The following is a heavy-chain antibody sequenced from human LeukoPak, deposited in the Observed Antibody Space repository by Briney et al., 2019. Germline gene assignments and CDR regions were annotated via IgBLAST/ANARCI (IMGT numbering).Heavy chain of an antibody. CDR1: GFTFSSYG. D-gene: IGHD6-6*01. CDR2: IRNDGSNN. V-gene: IGHV3-30*02. J-gene: IGHJ3*02. CDR3: AKGDSSSWVHDAFDI. Sequence: GGSLRLSCAASGFTFSSYGMHWVRQAPGKGLEWVTFIRNDGSNNYYADSVKGRFTISRDNSMNTLSLQMNSLRVEDTAVYYCAKGDSSSWVHDAFDIWGQGTMVTVSS.